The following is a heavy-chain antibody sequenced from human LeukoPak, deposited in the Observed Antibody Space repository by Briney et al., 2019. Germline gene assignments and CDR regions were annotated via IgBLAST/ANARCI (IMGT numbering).Heavy chain of an antibody. CDR1: GFTFSSYW. CDR3: ARDRAFDI. V-gene: IGHV3-7*01. CDR2: IKQDGSEK. Sequence: GGSLRLSCTVSGFTFSSYWMSWVRQAPGKGLEWVANIKQDGSEKYYVDSVKGRFTISRDNAKNSLYLQMNSLRAEDTAVYYCARDRAFDIWGQGTMVTVSS. J-gene: IGHJ3*02.